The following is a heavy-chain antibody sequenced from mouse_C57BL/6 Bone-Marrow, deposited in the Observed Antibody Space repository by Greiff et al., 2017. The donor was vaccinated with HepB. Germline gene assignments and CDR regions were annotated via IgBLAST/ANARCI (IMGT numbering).Heavy chain of an antibody. D-gene: IGHD1-1*01. V-gene: IGHV7-1*01. CDR2: SRNKANDYTT. CDR1: GFTFSDFY. CDR3: ARTPYYGSSHWYFDV. Sequence: EVKVVESGGGLVQSGRSLRLSCATSGFTFSDFYMEWVRQAPGKGLEWIAASRNKANDYTTEYSASVKGRFIVSRDTSQSILYLQMNALRAEDTAIYYCARTPYYGSSHWYFDVWGTGTTVTVSS. J-gene: IGHJ1*03.